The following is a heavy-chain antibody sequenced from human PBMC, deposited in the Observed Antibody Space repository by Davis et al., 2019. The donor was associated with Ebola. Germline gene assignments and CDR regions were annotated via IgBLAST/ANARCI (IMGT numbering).Heavy chain of an antibody. CDR3: TTPGGQDSGYDVFDI. Sequence: ASVMVSCKASGYTFTNYYMHWVRQAPGQGLEWMGMINPNDGRTIYAQKSQGRVTVTRDTSTTTVYMDLSSLRSEDTALYYCTTPGGQDSGYDVFDIWGQGTMVTVSS. V-gene: IGHV1-46*03. CDR2: INPNDGRT. CDR1: GYTFTNYY. J-gene: IGHJ3*02. D-gene: IGHD5-12*01.